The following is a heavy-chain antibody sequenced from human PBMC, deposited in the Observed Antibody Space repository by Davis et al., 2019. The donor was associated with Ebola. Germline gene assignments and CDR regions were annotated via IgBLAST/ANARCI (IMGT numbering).Heavy chain of an antibody. V-gene: IGHV3-53*01. D-gene: IGHD3-10*01. Sequence: GESLKISCAASGFTVSSNYMSWVRQAPGKGLEWVSRINSAGNPHYADSVKGRFTISRDNAKNTVFLQMNSLRAEDTAVYYCARVVSGVPDYWGQGTLVTVSS. J-gene: IGHJ4*02. CDR3: ARVVSGVPDY. CDR2: INSAGNP. CDR1: GFTVSSNY.